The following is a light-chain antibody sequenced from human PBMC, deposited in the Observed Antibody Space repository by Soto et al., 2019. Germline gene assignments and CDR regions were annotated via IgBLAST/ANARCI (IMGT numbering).Light chain of an antibody. CDR1: QTISSW. CDR3: QQANSFPIT. V-gene: IGKV1-12*01. J-gene: IGKJ5*01. Sequence: DIQMTQSPSTLSGSVGGRVTVTCRASQTISSWLAWYQQKPGRAPKLLIYAASSLQNGVPSRFSGSESGTDFTLTISNLQPEDCAIYFCQQANSFPITFGQGTRLEIK. CDR2: AAS.